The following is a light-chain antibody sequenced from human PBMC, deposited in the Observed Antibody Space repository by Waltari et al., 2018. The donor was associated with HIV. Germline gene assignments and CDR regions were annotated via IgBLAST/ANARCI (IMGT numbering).Light chain of an antibody. CDR1: QSLLHSNGYNY. V-gene: IGKV2-28*01. J-gene: IGKJ4*01. CDR3: MQALEIPLT. Sequence: DIVMTQPPFFLPVSPGEPASISCRSSQSLLHSNGYNYLNWYMQKPGQSPQLLIYFASHRASGVPDRVSGSGSGTDFTLHIKRVEADDVGLYYCMQALEIPLTFGGGTKVEIK. CDR2: FAS.